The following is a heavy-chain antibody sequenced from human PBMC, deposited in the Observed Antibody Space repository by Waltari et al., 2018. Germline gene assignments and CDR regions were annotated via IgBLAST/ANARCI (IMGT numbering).Heavy chain of an antibody. J-gene: IGHJ3*02. V-gene: IGHV3-9*01. CDR1: GFTFDAYA. CDR2: ISWNSGSI. D-gene: IGHD2-2*01. Sequence: EVQLVESGGGLVQPGRSLRLSCAASGFTFDAYAMPWVRQAPGKGLEWVSGISWNSGSIGYADSVKGRFTISRDNAKNSLYLQMNSLRAEDTALYYCAKVPAANSDAFDIWGQGTMVTVSS. CDR3: AKVPAANSDAFDI.